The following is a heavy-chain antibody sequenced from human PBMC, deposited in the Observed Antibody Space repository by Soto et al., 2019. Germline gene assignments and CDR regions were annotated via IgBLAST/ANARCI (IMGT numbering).Heavy chain of an antibody. J-gene: IGHJ5*02. CDR1: GGTFSSYT. CDR3: ARDSSSPKYNWFDP. Sequence: QVQLVQSEAEVKKPGSSVKVSCKASGGTFSSYTISWVRQAPGQGLEWMGRIIPILGIANYAQKFQGRVTITADKSTSTAYMELSSLRSEDTAVYYCARDSSSPKYNWFDPWGQGTLVTVSS. CDR2: IIPILGIA. V-gene: IGHV1-69*08. D-gene: IGHD6-6*01.